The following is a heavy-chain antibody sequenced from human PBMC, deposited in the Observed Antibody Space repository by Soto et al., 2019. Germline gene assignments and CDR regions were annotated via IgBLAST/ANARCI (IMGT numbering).Heavy chain of an antibody. D-gene: IGHD3-10*01. CDR3: ARALESGLDAFDI. CDR2: IWYDGSNK. V-gene: IGHV3-33*01. CDR1: GFTFISYG. J-gene: IGHJ3*02. Sequence: GGSRRLSIAASGFTFISYGMHWVRKAPGKGLEWVAVIWYDGSNKYYADSVKGRFTISRDNSKNTLYLQMNSLRAEDTAVYYCARALESGLDAFDIWGQGTMVTVSS.